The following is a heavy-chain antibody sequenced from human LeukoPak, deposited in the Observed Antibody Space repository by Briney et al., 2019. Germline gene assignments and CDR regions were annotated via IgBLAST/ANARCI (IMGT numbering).Heavy chain of an antibody. CDR2: IYYSGST. Sequence: SETLTLTCAVSDGSISNYYWSWIRQPPGKGLEWIGYIYYSGSTNYNPSLKSRVTMSVDTSKNQFSLKLSSVTAADTAVYYCARNAAVATSRSWFDPWGHGNLCTVSS. J-gene: IGHJ5*02. CDR3: ARNAAVATSRSWFDP. D-gene: IGHD6-25*01. CDR1: DGSISNYY. V-gene: IGHV4-59*08.